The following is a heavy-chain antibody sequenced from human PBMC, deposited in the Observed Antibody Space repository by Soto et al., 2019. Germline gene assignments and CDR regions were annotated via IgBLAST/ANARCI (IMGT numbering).Heavy chain of an antibody. CDR2: IIPIFGTA. J-gene: IGHJ6*02. D-gene: IGHD2-2*01. V-gene: IGHV1-69*06. CDR1: GGTFSSYA. CDR3: ARDRVNCSSTSCYAGDGMDV. Sequence: SVKVSCKASGGTFSSYAISWVRQAPGQGLEWMGGIIPIFGTANYAQKFQGRVTITADKSTSTAYMELSSLRSEDTAVYYCARDRVNCSSTSCYAGDGMDVWGQGTTVTVS.